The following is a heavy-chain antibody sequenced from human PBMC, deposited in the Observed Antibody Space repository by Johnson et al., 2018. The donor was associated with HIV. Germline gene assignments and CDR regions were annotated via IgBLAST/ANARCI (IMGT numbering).Heavy chain of an antibody. CDR2: ISSSGSTI. Sequence: QVQLVESGGGLVKPGGSLRLSCAASGFSFSDYYMSWIRQAPGKGLEWVSYISSSGSTIYYADSVVKGRFTISRDNAKKSVFLQMNSLRVEDTAIYYCARQPDNFWSSDAFDFRGQGTMVTVSS. J-gene: IGHJ3*01. D-gene: IGHD3-3*01. V-gene: IGHV3-11*04. CDR1: GFSFSDYY. CDR3: ARQPDNFWSSDAFDF.